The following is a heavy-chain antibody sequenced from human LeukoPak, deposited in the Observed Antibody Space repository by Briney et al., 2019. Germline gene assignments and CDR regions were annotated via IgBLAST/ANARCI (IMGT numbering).Heavy chain of an antibody. CDR3: AKDLRYCSGGSCH. Sequence: PGGSLRLSCAASGFTFSSYAISWVRQAPGKGLEWASAISGSGGSTYYADSVKGRFTISRDNSKNTLYLQMNSLRAEDTAVYYCAKDLRYCSGGSCHWGQGTLVTVSS. CDR1: GFTFSSYA. J-gene: IGHJ4*02. V-gene: IGHV3-23*01. D-gene: IGHD2-15*01. CDR2: ISGSGGST.